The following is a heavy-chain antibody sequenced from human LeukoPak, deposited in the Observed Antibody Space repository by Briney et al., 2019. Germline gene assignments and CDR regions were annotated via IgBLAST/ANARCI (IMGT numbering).Heavy chain of an antibody. D-gene: IGHD3-10*01. Sequence: ASVNVSCKASGGTFSSYAISWVRQAPGQGLEWMGRIIPILGIANYAQKFQGRVTITADKSTSTAYMKLSSLRSEDTAVYYCASLGSYYNQYYYYGMDVWGQGTTVTVSS. J-gene: IGHJ6*02. CDR1: GGTFSSYA. CDR3: ASLGSYYNQYYYYGMDV. V-gene: IGHV1-69*04. CDR2: IIPILGIA.